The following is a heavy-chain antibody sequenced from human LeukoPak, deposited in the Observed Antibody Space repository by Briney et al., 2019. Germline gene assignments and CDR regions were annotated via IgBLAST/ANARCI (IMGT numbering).Heavy chain of an antibody. CDR2: IRYDRSNN. Sequence: GGSLRLSCAASGFTFSSYGMHWVRQAPGKGLERVAFIRYDRSNNYYAHFVKGRFTISRDNSKNTLYLLMNSLRAEDTAVYYCAKGSKEVLFTRDHYMDVWGKGTTVTISS. J-gene: IGHJ6*03. V-gene: IGHV3-30*02. CDR3: AKGSKEVLFTRDHYMDV. CDR1: GFTFSSYG. D-gene: IGHD3-3*01.